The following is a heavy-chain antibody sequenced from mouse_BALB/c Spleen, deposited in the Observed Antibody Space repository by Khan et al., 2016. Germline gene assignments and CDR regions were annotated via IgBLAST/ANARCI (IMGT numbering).Heavy chain of an antibody. V-gene: IGHV3-2*02. Sequence: VQLKESGPGLVKPSQSLSLTCTVTGYSITSDYAWNWIRQFPGNKLEWMGYISYSGSTSYNPSLKSRISITRDPSKNQFFLRLNSVTTEDTATYYCAREYFDVWGAGTTVTISS. CDR3: AREYFDV. CDR2: ISYSGST. CDR1: GYSITSDYA. J-gene: IGHJ1*01.